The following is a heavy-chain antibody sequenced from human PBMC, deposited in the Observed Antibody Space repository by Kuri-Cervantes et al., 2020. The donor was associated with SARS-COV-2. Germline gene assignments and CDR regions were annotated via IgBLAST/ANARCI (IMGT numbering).Heavy chain of an antibody. J-gene: IGHJ6*02. CDR3: AKPEAAGPFYYGMDV. CDR2: ISGSGGST. Sequence: ETLSLTCAASGFTFSSYAMSWVRQAPGKGLEWVSAISGSGGSTYYADSVKGRFTISRDNPKNTLYLQMNSLRAEDTAVYYCAKPEAAGPFYYGMDVWGQGTTVTVSS. CDR1: GFTFSSYA. D-gene: IGHD6-13*01. V-gene: IGHV3-23*01.